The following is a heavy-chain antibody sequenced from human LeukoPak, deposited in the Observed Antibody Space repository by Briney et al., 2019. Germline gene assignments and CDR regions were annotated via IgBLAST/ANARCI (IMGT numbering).Heavy chain of an antibody. V-gene: IGHV3-23*01. CDR1: GFTFKAYV. J-gene: IGHJ1*01. CDR2: ISTSGFTT. CDR3: AKGPGEATNFEYFQP. D-gene: IGHD5-24*01. Sequence: GGSLRLSCAASGFTFKAYVMNWVRQAPGKGLEWVSGISTSGFTTYYADSVKGRFIISRDNSKNTLYLQMNSLRAEDTAVYYCAKGPGEATNFEYFQPWGQGTPVTGFS.